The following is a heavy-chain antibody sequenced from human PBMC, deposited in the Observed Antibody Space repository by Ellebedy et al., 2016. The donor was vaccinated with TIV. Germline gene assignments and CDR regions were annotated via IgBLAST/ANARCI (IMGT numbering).Heavy chain of an antibody. D-gene: IGHD2-15*01. CDR1: GFTFDDYA. CDR2: ISWNSGSI. CDR3: AKDIGGAATDAFDI. J-gene: IGHJ3*02. V-gene: IGHV3-9*01. Sequence: SLKISXAASGFTFDDYAMHWVRQAPGKGLEWVSGISWNSGSIGYADSVKGQFTISRDNAKNSLYLQMNSLRAEDTALYYCAKDIGGAATDAFDIWGQGTMVTVSS.